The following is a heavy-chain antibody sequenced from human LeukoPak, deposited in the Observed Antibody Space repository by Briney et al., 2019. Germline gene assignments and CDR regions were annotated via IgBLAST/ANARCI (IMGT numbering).Heavy chain of an antibody. CDR2: VGLSAAST. V-gene: IGHV3-23*01. CDR3: VKNWGGYYFDY. D-gene: IGHD7-27*01. CDR1: GFIFNNYA. Sequence: GESLRLSCAASGFIFNNYAMHWVRQAPGKGLEWVSTVGLSAASTYFAVSVKGRFTVSRDSAKNTISLQMTSLRTDDTAVYFCVKNWGGYYFDYWGQGTLVTVSS. J-gene: IGHJ4*02.